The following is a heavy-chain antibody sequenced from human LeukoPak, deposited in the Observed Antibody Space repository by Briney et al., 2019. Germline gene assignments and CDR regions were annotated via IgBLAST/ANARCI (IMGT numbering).Heavy chain of an antibody. CDR2: ITNDGSTT. J-gene: IGHJ4*02. Sequence: GGSLRLSCAASGFPFAPFWMTWVRQAPGKGLEYVSSITNDGSTTYYADSVRGRFTISRDNSKNTLYLQVNSLRAEDTAVYYCVKDQSGSGSWWGQGTLVTVSP. CDR3: VKDQSGSGSW. V-gene: IGHV3-64D*06. CDR1: GFPFAPFW. D-gene: IGHD3-10*01.